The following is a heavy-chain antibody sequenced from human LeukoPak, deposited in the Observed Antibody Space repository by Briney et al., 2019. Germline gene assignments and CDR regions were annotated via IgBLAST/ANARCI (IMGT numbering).Heavy chain of an antibody. CDR3: AKEKQRNFDY. J-gene: IGHJ4*02. Sequence: GGSLRLSCAASGFTFSNYAMSWARQAPGKGLEWVSGISGSGDSTYYGDSVKGRFTISRDNSKNTLYLQMNSLRAEDTAVYYCAKEKQRNFDYWGQGTLVTVSS. V-gene: IGHV3-23*01. CDR1: GFTFSNYA. CDR2: ISGSGDST.